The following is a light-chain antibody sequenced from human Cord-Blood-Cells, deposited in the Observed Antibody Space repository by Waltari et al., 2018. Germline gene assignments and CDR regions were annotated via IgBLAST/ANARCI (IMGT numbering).Light chain of an antibody. CDR2: DAA. Sequence: DIQMTQSPSTLSASVGDRLTITVRASQSISSWLAWYQQKPGKAPKLLIYDAASLESGVPSRFSGSGAETEFTLTISSLQPDDFATYYCQQYNSYWTFDQGTKVEIK. J-gene: IGKJ1*01. CDR1: QSISSW. CDR3: QQYNSYWT. V-gene: IGKV1-5*01.